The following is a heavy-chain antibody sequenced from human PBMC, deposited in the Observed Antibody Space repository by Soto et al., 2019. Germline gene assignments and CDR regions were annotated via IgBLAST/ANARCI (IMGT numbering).Heavy chain of an antibody. D-gene: IGHD2-2*01. CDR1: GFTFSSYA. V-gene: IGHV3-30-3*01. CDR2: ISYDGSNK. CDR3: ARDIGTLVVPAAPFDP. Sequence: GGSLRLSCAASGFTFSSYAMHWVRQAPGKGLEWVAVISYDGSNKYYADSVKGRFTISRDNSKSTLYLQMNSLRAEDTAVYYCARDIGTLVVPAAPFDPWGQGTLVTVSS. J-gene: IGHJ5*02.